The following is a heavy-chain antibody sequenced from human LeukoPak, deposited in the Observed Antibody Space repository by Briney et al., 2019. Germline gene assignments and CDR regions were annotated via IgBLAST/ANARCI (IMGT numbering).Heavy chain of an antibody. J-gene: IGHJ4*02. D-gene: IGHD3-22*01. CDR1: GFTFSDYY. CDR3: ARVRSTMIVVDLSGDFDY. Sequence: PGGSLRLSCAASGFTFSDYYMSWIRQAPGKGLEWVSYISSSGSTIYYADSVKGRFTISRDNAKNPLYLQMNSLRAEDTAVYYCARVRSTMIVVDLSGDFDYWGQGTLVTVSS. V-gene: IGHV3-11*01. CDR2: ISSSGSTI.